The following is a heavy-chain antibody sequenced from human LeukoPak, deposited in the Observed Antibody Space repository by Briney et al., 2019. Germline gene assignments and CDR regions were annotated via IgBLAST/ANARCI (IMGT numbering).Heavy chain of an antibody. CDR3: ARDQRMQQLVNYYYYYGMDV. J-gene: IGHJ6*02. Sequence: GGSLRLSCGASGFTFSSHNMNWVRQAPGKGLEWVSYISSSSSTIYYADSVKGRFTISRDNAKNSLYLQMNSLRAEDTAVYYCARDQRMQQLVNYYYYYGMDVWGQGTTVTVSS. CDR2: ISSSSSTI. CDR1: GFTFSSHN. V-gene: IGHV3-48*04. D-gene: IGHD6-13*01.